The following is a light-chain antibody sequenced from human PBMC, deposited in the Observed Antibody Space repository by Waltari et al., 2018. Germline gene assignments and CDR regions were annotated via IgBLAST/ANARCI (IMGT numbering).Light chain of an antibody. Sequence: SYVLTQPHLVSVAQGETARITCGGDKLVYKSVHWYQQRPGQAPVLVISYDHGRPSGIPERFSGSKSGNTATLTIIRVEAVDAAHYYCQVCDSSTDHSWVFGGGTRLTVL. V-gene: IGLV3-21*04. CDR1: KLVYKS. J-gene: IGLJ3*02. CDR3: QVCDSSTDHSWV. CDR2: YDH.